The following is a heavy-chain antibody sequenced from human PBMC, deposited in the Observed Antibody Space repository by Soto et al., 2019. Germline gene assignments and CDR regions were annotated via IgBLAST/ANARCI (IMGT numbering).Heavy chain of an antibody. V-gene: IGHV3-74*01. J-gene: IGHJ4*02. CDR3: ARDFVGSRPKYYFDY. D-gene: IGHD1-26*01. CDR2: INSDGSST. Sequence: PGGSLRLSCAASGFTFSSYWMHWVRQAPGKGLVWVSRINSDGSSTSYADSVKGRFTISRDNAKNTLYLQMNSLRAEDTAVYYCARDFVGSRPKYYFDYWGQGTLVTVSS. CDR1: GFTFSSYW.